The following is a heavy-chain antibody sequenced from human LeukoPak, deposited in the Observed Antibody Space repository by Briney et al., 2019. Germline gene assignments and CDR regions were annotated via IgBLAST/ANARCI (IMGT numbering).Heavy chain of an antibody. Sequence: SETLSLTCTVSGGSISSGDYYWSWIRQPPGKGLEWIGRIYTSGSTSYNPSLKSRVTMSVDTSKNQFSLKLSSVTAADTAVYYCARDPPDCGGDCYGGDYWGQGTLVTVSS. CDR3: ARDPPDCGGDCYGGDY. CDR1: GGSISSGDYY. V-gene: IGHV4-61*02. J-gene: IGHJ4*02. D-gene: IGHD2-21*01. CDR2: IYTSGST.